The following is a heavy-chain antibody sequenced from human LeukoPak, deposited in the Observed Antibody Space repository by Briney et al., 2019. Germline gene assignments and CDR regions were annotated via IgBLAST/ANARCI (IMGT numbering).Heavy chain of an antibody. CDR3: ARGHYYDSSHRRIGWFDP. CDR1: GGSISSSSYY. CDR2: INHSGST. D-gene: IGHD3-22*01. V-gene: IGHV4-39*07. Sequence: SETLSLTCTVSGGSISSSSYYWGWIRQPPGKGLEWIGEINHSGSTNYNPSLKSRVTISVDTSKNQFSLKLSSVTAADTAVYYCARGHYYDSSHRRIGWFDPWGQGTLVTVSS. J-gene: IGHJ5*02.